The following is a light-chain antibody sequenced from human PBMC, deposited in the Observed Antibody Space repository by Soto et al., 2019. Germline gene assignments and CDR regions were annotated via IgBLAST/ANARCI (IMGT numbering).Light chain of an antibody. Sequence: EIVMTQSPATLSVSPGERATLSCRASQSVSSNSARYQQKVGQAPRVLIYDASTRATGIPGRFSGSGSGTEFTLTISSLQSEDFAVYYCQQYNNWPETFGQGTKVDIK. CDR2: DAS. J-gene: IGKJ1*01. V-gene: IGKV3-15*01. CDR1: QSVSSN. CDR3: QQYNNWPET.